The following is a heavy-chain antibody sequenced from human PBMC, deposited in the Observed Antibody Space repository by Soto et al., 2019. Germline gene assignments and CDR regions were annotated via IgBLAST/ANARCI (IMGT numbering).Heavy chain of an antibody. CDR1: GSTFTSYG. CDR2: ISAYNGNT. J-gene: IGHJ3*02. CDR3: ARAPYNYCSSTSCYLGI. Sequence: QVQLVQSGAEVKKPGASVKVSCKASGSTFTSYGISWVRQAPGQGLEWMGWISAYNGNTNYAQKLQGRVTMTTDTSTSTAYMELRSLRSDDTAVYYCARAPYNYCSSTSCYLGIWGQGTMVTVSS. V-gene: IGHV1-18*01. D-gene: IGHD2-2*01.